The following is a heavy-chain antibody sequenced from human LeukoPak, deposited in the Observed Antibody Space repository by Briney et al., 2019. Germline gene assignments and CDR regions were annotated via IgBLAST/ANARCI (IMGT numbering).Heavy chain of an antibody. V-gene: IGHV4-4*07. CDR1: GGSISSYY. D-gene: IGHD3-10*01. CDR2: IYTSGGT. Sequence: PSETLSLTCTVSGGSISSYYWSWIRQPAGKGLEWIGRIYTSGGTSYNPSLKSRVTMSVDTSKNQFSLKLSPVTAADTAVYYCARGSWFGEYHYWGQGTLVTVSS. CDR3: ARGSWFGEYHY. J-gene: IGHJ4*02.